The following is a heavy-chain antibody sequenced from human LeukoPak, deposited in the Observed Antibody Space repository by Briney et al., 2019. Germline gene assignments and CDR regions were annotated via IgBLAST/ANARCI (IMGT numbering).Heavy chain of an antibody. CDR3: ARLLRRLLWFEPVGY. CDR1: GFTFSDYY. D-gene: IGHD3-10*01. CDR2: ISDSGRTL. Sequence: GGSLRLSCTASGFTFSDYYMSWIRQAPGKGLEWISYISDSGRTLSYADSVKGRFTISRDNARKSLYLQMNSLRVEDTAVYYCARLLRRLLWFEPVGYWGQGTLVTVSS. V-gene: IGHV3-11*01. J-gene: IGHJ4*02.